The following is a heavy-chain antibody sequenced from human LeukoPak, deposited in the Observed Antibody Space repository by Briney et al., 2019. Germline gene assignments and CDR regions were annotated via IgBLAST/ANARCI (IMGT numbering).Heavy chain of an antibody. CDR1: GFTFDDYA. Sequence: GRSLRLSCAASGFTFDDYAMHWIRQAPGKGLEWVSGISWNSGSIGYADSVKGRFTISRDNAKNSLYLQMNSLRAEDMALYYCAKDLGYSGSYQGFDYWGQGTLVTVSS. CDR3: AKDLGYSGSYQGFDY. V-gene: IGHV3-9*03. J-gene: IGHJ4*02. D-gene: IGHD1-26*01. CDR2: ISWNSGSI.